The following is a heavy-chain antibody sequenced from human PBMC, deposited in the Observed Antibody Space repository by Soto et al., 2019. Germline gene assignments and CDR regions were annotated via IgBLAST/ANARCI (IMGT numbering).Heavy chain of an antibody. Sequence: PGESLKISCKGSGYSFTSYWIGRVRQMPGKGLEWMGIIYPGDSDTRYSPSFQGQVTISADKSISTAYLQWSSLKASDTAMYYCASQEMATKNVDAFDIWGQGTMVTVSS. CDR3: ASQEMATKNVDAFDI. J-gene: IGHJ3*02. CDR2: IYPGDSDT. CDR1: GYSFTSYW. V-gene: IGHV5-51*01. D-gene: IGHD5-12*01.